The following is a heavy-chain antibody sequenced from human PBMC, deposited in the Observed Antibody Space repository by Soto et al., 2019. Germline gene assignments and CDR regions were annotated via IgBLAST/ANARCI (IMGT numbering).Heavy chain of an antibody. V-gene: IGHV1-69*12. J-gene: IGHJ4*02. CDR3: ARCSIAAAGTENDY. CDR2: ITPIFGTA. Sequence: QVQLVQSGAEVKKPGSSVKVSCKASGGTFSSYAISWVRQAPGQGLEWMGGITPIFGTANYAQKFQGRVTSTADESTSTDYMELSSLRSEDTAVYYCARCSIAAAGTENDYWGQGTLVTVSS. D-gene: IGHD6-13*01. CDR1: GGTFSSYA.